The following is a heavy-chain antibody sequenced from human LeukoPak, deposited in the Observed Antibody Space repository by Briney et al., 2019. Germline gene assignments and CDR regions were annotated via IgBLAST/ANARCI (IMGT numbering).Heavy chain of an antibody. CDR2: IIPIVGST. CDR3: ARHYGGLDDY. V-gene: IGHV1-69*04. J-gene: IGHJ4*02. Sequence: ASVKVSCKASGYTFTSYGISWVRQAPGQGLEWMGRIIPIVGSTNYAEKLQGRVTITADKSTSTVYMELSSLRSEDTAVYYCARHYGGLDDYWGQGTLIIVSS. CDR1: GYTFTSYG. D-gene: IGHD4-23*01.